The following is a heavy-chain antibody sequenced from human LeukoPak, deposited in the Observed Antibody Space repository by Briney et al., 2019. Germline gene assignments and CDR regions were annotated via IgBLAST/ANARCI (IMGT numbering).Heavy chain of an antibody. CDR2: IYPGDGST. Sequence: ASVRVSCKASGGTFSSYAISWVRQAPGQGLEWMGMIYPGDGSTSYAQKFQGRVTVTRDTSTSTVHMELSGLRSGDTAVYYCARDQEAFDYWGQGTLVTVSS. J-gene: IGHJ4*02. V-gene: IGHV1-46*01. CDR1: GGTFSSYA. CDR3: ARDQEAFDY.